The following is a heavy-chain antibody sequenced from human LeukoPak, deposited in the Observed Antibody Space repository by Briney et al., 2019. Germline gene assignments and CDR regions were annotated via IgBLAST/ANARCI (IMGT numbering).Heavy chain of an antibody. D-gene: IGHD3-22*01. CDR3: ARSLPDYYYDRSGYPYYFDS. J-gene: IGHJ4*02. V-gene: IGHV1-2*02. CDR1: GYTFTGYY. Sequence: ASVKVSCKASGYTFTGYYMHWVRQAPGQGLEWMGWINPNSGGTNYAQKFQGRVTMTRDTSISTAYMELSRLRSDDTAVYYCARSLPDYYYDRSGYPYYFDSWGQGTLVTVSS. CDR2: INPNSGGT.